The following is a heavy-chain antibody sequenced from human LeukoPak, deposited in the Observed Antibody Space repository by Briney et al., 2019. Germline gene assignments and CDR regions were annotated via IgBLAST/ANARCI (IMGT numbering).Heavy chain of an antibody. V-gene: IGHV3-20*04. D-gene: IGHD2-21*02. J-gene: IGHJ4*02. CDR3: TRGGPAYCGADCYDFDY. CDR2: INWNGGST. CDR1: GFTFDDYG. Sequence: GGSLRLSCAASGFTFDDYGMSWVRQAPGKGLEWVSGINWNGGSTGYADSVKGRFTISRDNAKNSLYLQMNSLRAEDTAFYYCTRGGPAYCGADCYDFDYWGQGSLVTVSP.